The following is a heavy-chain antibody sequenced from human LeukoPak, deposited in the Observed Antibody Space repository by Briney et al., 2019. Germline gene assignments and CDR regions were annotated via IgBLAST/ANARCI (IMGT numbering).Heavy chain of an antibody. CDR1: AFSDKSNY. V-gene: IGHV3-53*01. CDR2: SYSGGST. D-gene: IGHD3-9*01. Sequence: GGSLRLSCVASAFSDKSNYMSWVRQAPGKGLEWVSVSYSGGSTYYEDSVKGRFTISRDNAKNPLYLQMNSLRAEDTAVYYCARDLIALDYDILTGYPYPYGMDVWGQGTTVTVSS. J-gene: IGHJ6*02. CDR3: ARDLIALDYDILTGYPYPYGMDV.